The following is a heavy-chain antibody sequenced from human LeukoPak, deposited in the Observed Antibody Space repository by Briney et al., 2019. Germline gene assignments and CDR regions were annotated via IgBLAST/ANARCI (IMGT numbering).Heavy chain of an antibody. D-gene: IGHD3-10*01. V-gene: IGHV4-31*03. CDR3: ARSLTFTIRHRYGMDV. CDR1: GGSISSSSYY. CDR2: IYYSGST. J-gene: IGHJ6*02. Sequence: PSETLSLTCTVSGGSISSSSYYWGWIRQPPGKGLEWIGYIYYSGSTYYNPSLKSRVTISVDTSKNQFSLKLSSVTAADTAVYYCARSLTFTIRHRYGMDVWGQGTTVTVSS.